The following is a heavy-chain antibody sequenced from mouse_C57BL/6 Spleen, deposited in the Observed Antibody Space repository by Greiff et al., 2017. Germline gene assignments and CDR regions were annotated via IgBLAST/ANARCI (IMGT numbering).Heavy chain of an antibody. D-gene: IGHD1-1*01. Sequence: EVQLVESGGDLVKPGGSLKLSCAASGFTFSSYGMSWVRQTPDKRLEWVATISSGGSYTYYPDSVKGRFTISRDNAKNTLYLQMSSLKSEDTAMYYCASTVQRGDYWGQGTSVTVSS. J-gene: IGHJ4*01. CDR3: ASTVQRGDY. CDR2: ISSGGSYT. CDR1: GFTFSSYG. V-gene: IGHV5-6*01.